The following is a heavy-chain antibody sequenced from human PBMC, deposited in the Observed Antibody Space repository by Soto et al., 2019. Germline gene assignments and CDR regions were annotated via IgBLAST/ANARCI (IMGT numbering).Heavy chain of an antibody. CDR2: ISLGGTAV. Sequence: PGGSLRLSCAASGFTFRNYNMNWVRQAPGKGLEWVAHISLGGTAVDYADSVKGRFTISRDDADNSLFLQMNSLGAEDTAVYYCAKGSQYDILTAYHVFDYCGQGTLVPVSS. CDR3: AKGSQYDILTAYHVFDY. D-gene: IGHD3-9*01. CDR1: GFTFRNYN. J-gene: IGHJ4*02. V-gene: IGHV3-48*01.